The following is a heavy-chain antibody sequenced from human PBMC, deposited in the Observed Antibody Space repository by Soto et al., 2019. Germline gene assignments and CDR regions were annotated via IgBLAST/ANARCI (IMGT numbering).Heavy chain of an antibody. CDR1: GFTFSSYA. V-gene: IGHV3-30-3*01. Sequence: QVQLVESGGGVVQSGRSLRLSCAASGFTFSSYALHWVRQAPGKGLEWVAVTSYAGSNRYYADSVKGRFTISRDNSKNTLYLQMNSLRAEDTAVYYCARPLWRDDYNWGYFDLWGRGTLVTVSS. CDR2: TSYAGSNR. J-gene: IGHJ2*01. D-gene: IGHD4-4*01. CDR3: ARPLWRDDYNWGYFDL.